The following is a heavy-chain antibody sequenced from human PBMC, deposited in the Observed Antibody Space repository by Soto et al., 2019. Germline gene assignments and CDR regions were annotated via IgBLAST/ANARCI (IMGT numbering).Heavy chain of an antibody. J-gene: IGHJ6*03. CDR1: GFTFSSYA. D-gene: IGHD3-10*01. CDR2: ISGSGGST. CDR3: AKGGMYYYGSGDYYYMDV. Sequence: EVQLLESGGGLVQPGGSLRLSCAASGFTFSSYAMSWVRQAPGKGLEWVSAISGSGGSTYYADSVKGRFTISRDNSKNTQYLQMNSLRAEDTAVYYCAKGGMYYYGSGDYYYMDVWGKGTTVTVSS. V-gene: IGHV3-23*01.